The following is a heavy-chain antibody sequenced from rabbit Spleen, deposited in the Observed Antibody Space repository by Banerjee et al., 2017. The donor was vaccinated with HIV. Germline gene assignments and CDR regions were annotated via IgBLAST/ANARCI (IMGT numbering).Heavy chain of an antibody. D-gene: IGHD1-1*01. CDR1: GFTFSSYW. Sequence: QQQLEESGGDLVKPGGTLTLTCTASGFTFSSYWMSWIRQAPGKGLEWIACIDGGWSGSTYYASWAKGRFTISKTSSTTVTLQMTSLTAADTGTYFCARDGGGSSGYYFKLWGPGTLVTVS. J-gene: IGHJ4*01. V-gene: IGHV1S45*01. CDR2: IDGGWSGST. CDR3: ARDGGGSSGYYFKL.